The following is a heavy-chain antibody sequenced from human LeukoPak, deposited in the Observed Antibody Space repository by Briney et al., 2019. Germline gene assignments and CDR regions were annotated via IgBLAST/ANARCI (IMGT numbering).Heavy chain of an antibody. J-gene: IGHJ3*02. Sequence: GASVKVSCKASGYTFTSYYMHWVRQAPGQGLEWMGIINPSGGSTSYAQKFQGRVTMTRDTSTSTVYMELSSLRPEDTAVYYCARDLSPWFLQNSSPHHAFDIWGQGTMVTVSS. CDR3: ARDLSPWFLQNSSPHHAFDI. CDR2: INPSGGST. V-gene: IGHV1-46*01. D-gene: IGHD6-13*01. CDR1: GYTFTSYY.